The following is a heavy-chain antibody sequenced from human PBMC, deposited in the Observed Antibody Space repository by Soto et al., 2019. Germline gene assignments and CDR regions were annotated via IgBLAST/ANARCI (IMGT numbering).Heavy chain of an antibody. CDR3: ARDRTPDYDFWSGYTGGRYYGMDV. J-gene: IGHJ6*02. CDR1: GFPFSSYG. Sequence: GGSLTLCCAASGFPFSSYGMHWVLQAPGKGLEWVAVIWYDGSNKYYADSVKGRFTISRDNSKNTLYLQMNSLRAEDTAVYYCARDRTPDYDFWSGYTGGRYYGMDVWGQGTTVTVSS. V-gene: IGHV3-33*01. D-gene: IGHD3-3*01. CDR2: IWYDGSNK.